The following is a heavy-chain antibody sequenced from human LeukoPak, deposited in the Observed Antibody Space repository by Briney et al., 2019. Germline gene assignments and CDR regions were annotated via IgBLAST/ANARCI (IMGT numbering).Heavy chain of an antibody. V-gene: IGHV4-59*08. D-gene: IGHD3-9*01. CDR1: GGSISSYY. CDR3: ARRSPLHYDILTGYSRQAFDI. Sequence: SETLSLTCTVSGGSISSYYWSWIRQPPGKGLEWIGYIYYSGSTNYNPSLKSRVTISVDTSKNQFSLKLSSVTAADTAVYYCARRSPLHYDILTGYSRQAFDIWGQGTMVTVSS. J-gene: IGHJ3*02. CDR2: IYYSGST.